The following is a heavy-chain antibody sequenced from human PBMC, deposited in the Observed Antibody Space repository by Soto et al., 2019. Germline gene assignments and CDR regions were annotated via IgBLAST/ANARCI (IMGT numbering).Heavy chain of an antibody. J-gene: IGHJ4*02. Sequence: ASVKVSCKASGYTFTIYAMHWVRQAPGQRLEWMGWINAGNGNTKYSQKFQGRVTITRDTSASTAYMELSSLRSEDTAVYYCARDRQWLAYFDYWGQGTLVTVSS. CDR1: GYTFTIYA. D-gene: IGHD6-19*01. CDR2: INAGNGNT. V-gene: IGHV1-3*01. CDR3: ARDRQWLAYFDY.